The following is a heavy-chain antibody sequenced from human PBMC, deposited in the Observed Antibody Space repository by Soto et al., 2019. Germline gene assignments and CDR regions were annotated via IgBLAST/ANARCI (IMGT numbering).Heavy chain of an antibody. CDR2: IYYSGST. Sequence: QVQLQESGPGLVKPSQTLSLTCTVSGGSISSGDYYWSWIRQPPGKRLEWIGYIYYSGSTYYNPSHNSRVTISVDTSKNQFSLKLNSVTAADTAVYYCARARVVTQNRFDPWGQGTLVTVSS. CDR1: GGSISSGDYY. J-gene: IGHJ5*02. CDR3: ARARVVTQNRFDP. D-gene: IGHD2-21*02. V-gene: IGHV4-30-4*01.